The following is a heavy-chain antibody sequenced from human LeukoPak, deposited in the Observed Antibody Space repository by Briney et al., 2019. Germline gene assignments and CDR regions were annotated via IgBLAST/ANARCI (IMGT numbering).Heavy chain of an antibody. Sequence: GSLRLSCEASGFXFTNTWMSWVRQAPGKGLEWVGRVKSKADDGTTDYAAPVQGRFTISRDDSKNTLSLQMNSLKTEDTAVYYCATEGGSGSYYGDDAFDMWGQGTMVTVSS. J-gene: IGHJ3*02. D-gene: IGHD3-10*01. CDR2: VKSKADDGTT. CDR3: ATEGGSGSYYGDDAFDM. CDR1: GFXFTNTW. V-gene: IGHV3-15*01.